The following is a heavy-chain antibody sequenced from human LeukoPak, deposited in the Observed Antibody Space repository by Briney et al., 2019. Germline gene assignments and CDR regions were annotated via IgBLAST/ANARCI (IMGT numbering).Heavy chain of an antibody. Sequence: GSLRLSCAASGFTFSSYEMNWVRQAPGKGLEWVSYISTSGRTIYYADSVKGRLTISRDNAKNSLYLQMNSLRAEDAAVYYCARGYFLGFDYWGQGTLVTVSS. J-gene: IGHJ4*02. CDR3: ARGYFLGFDY. CDR2: ISTSGRTI. V-gene: IGHV3-48*03. CDR1: GFTFSSYE. D-gene: IGHD2/OR15-2a*01.